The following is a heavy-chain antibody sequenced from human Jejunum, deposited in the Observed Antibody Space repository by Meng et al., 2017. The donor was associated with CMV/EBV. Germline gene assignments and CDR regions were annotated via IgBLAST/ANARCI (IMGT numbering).Heavy chain of an antibody. Sequence: CNFMSCTMHWVRKALGKGVEWVSLISYDGSRKYCADSVKGPFTISRDNSKNTLYLQMNSLRPEYTAVYYCASLKNIILVVAATVDYWGQGTLVTVSS. D-gene: IGHD2-15*01. CDR3: ASLKNIILVVAATVDY. CDR2: ISYDGSRK. CDR1: CNFMSCT. J-gene: IGHJ4*02. V-gene: IGHV3-30-3*01.